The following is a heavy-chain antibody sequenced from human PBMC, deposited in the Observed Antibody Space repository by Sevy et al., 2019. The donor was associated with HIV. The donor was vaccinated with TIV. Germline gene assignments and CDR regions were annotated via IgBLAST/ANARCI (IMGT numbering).Heavy chain of an antibody. J-gene: IGHJ4*02. V-gene: IGHV3-7*01. CDR2: IKQDGTEK. CDR3: ARRPGYSSGWYYLDY. D-gene: IGHD6-19*01. CDR1: GFTFSSYC. Sequence: GGSLRLSCAASGFTFSSYCMSWVRQAPGKGLEWVANIKQDGTEKDYVDSVKGRFTISRDNAKNSLHLQMNSLRAEDTAVYDCARRPGYSSGWYYLDYWGQGTLVTVSS.